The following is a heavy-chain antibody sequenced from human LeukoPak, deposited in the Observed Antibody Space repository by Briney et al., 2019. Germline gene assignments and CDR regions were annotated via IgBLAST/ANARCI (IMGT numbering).Heavy chain of an antibody. V-gene: IGHV3-53*01. CDR1: GGSFSGYY. CDR2: IYSGGST. J-gene: IGHJ2*01. CDR3: ARDRMGAIMYFDV. Sequence: PSETLSLTCAVYGGSFSGYYWSWIRQPPGKGLEWVSVIYSGGSTYYADSVKGRFTISRDNSRDRLYLETNSLRAEDTAVYYCARDRMGAIMYFDVWGRGTLVTVSS. D-gene: IGHD2-21*01.